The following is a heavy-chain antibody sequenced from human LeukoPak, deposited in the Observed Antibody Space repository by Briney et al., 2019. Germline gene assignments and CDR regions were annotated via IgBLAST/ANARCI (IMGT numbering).Heavy chain of an antibody. Sequence: GGSLRLSCVASGFTFSSSWMGWVRQAPGKGLEWVANIRQHGSGPYYLDSVKGRFTISRDNAKNSLYLQLNSLRTEDTAVYYCARVGPGGADYYLDYWGQGTLVIVSS. CDR1: GFTFSSSW. V-gene: IGHV3-7*05. CDR2: IRQHGSGP. J-gene: IGHJ4*02. CDR3: ARVGPGGADYYLDY. D-gene: IGHD2-21*02.